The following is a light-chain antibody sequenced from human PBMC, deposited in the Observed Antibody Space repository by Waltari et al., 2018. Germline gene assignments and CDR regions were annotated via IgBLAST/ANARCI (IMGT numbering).Light chain of an antibody. CDR2: GND. CDR3: GTWDNTLSAV. Sequence: QSVLPQPPSVSAAPGQKVSISCSGSTPNIGNNYVSWYQQFPGEAPKVLIYGNDKRTTGIPDRFSGSKSGTSATLDITGLQTGDEAVYYCGTWDNTLSAVFGGGTKVTVL. V-gene: IGLV1-51*02. J-gene: IGLJ2*01. CDR1: TPNIGNNY.